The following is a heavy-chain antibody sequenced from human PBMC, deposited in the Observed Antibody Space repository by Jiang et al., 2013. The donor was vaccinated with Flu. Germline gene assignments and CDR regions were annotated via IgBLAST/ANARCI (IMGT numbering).Heavy chain of an antibody. J-gene: IGHJ4*02. D-gene: IGHD5-18*01. V-gene: IGHV4-59*01. Sequence: PGLVKPSETLSLTCTVSGGSISSYYWSWIRQPPGKGLEWIGYIYYSGSTNYNPSLKSRVTISVDTSKNQFSLKLSSVTAADTAVYYCARGTAMDYYFDYWGQGTLVTVSS. CDR3: ARGTAMDYYFDY. CDR2: IYYSGST. CDR1: GGSISSYY.